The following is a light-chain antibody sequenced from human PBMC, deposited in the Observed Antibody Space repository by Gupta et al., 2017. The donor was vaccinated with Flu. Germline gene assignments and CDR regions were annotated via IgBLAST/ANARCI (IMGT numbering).Light chain of an antibody. V-gene: IGKV1-39*01. Sequence: GDRVTITCRASHSISSYLSWYQQKPGKAPKLLIYAASSLQSGIPSRFSGSGSGTDFPLTISSLKPEDFATYYCQQSYSTPYTFGQGTKLEIK. CDR2: AAS. CDR3: QQSYSTPYT. CDR1: HSISSY. J-gene: IGKJ2*01.